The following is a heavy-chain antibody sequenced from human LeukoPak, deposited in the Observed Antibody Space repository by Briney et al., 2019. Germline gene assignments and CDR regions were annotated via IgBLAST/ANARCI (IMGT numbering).Heavy chain of an antibody. D-gene: IGHD3-16*01. V-gene: IGHV3-23*01. J-gene: IGHJ6*02. Sequence: GGSLRLSCAAPGFTFSSYAMSWVRQAPGKGLEWVSAISGSGGSTYYADSVKGRFTISRDNSKNTLYLQMNSLRAEDTAVYYCAKDALMMTQYYYGMDVWGQGTTVTVSS. CDR2: ISGSGGST. CDR3: AKDALMMTQYYYGMDV. CDR1: GFTFSSYA.